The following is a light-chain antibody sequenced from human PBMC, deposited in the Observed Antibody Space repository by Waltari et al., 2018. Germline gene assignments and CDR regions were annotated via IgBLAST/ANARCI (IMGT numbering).Light chain of an antibody. CDR2: DAS. Sequence: EIVLTQSPATLSLSPGERATLSCRASQSVSSYLAWYQQKPGQAPRLLIYDASNRATGIPARFSGSGSGTDFTLTISSLEPEDFAVYYCRQRSNWPPITFGQGTRQEIK. CDR3: RQRSNWPPIT. J-gene: IGKJ5*01. V-gene: IGKV3-11*01. CDR1: QSVSSY.